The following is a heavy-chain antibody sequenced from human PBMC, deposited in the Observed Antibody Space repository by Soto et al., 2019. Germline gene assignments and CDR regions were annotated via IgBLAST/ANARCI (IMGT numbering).Heavy chain of an antibody. CDR1: GGTFNNHG. J-gene: IGHJ5*02. V-gene: IGHV1-69*13. CDR2: IIPIFGTP. Sequence: SVKVACKASGGTFNNHGISWVRQAPGQGLEWVGGIIPIFGTPNYAQKFQGRVTITADGSTSTAYMELSSLRSEDTAVYYCARVVYTPRATNCLDPCGQGPLVT. D-gene: IGHD5-18*01. CDR3: ARVVYTPRATNCLDP.